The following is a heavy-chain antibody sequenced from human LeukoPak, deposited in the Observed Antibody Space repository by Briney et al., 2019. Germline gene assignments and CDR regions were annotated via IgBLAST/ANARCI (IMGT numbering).Heavy chain of an antibody. D-gene: IGHD1-26*01. V-gene: IGHV3-30-3*01. CDR1: GFTFSSYA. CDR2: ISYDGSNK. J-gene: IGHJ4*02. Sequence: GSLRLSCAASGFTFSSYAMHWVRQAPGKGLEWVAVISYDGSNKYYADSVKGRFTISRDNSKNTLYLQMNSLRAEDTAVYYCARDYSGSSALDYWGREPWSPSPQ. CDR3: ARDYSGSSALDY.